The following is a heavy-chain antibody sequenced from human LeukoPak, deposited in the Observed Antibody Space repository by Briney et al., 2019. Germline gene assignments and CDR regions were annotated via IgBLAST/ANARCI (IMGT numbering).Heavy chain of an antibody. CDR2: VIPIFGTA. J-gene: IGHJ4*02. V-gene: IGHV1-69*13. CDR1: GGTFSSYA. D-gene: IGHD1-1*01. Sequence: GASVKVSCKASGGTFSSYAISWVRQAPGQGLEWMGGVIPIFGTANYAQKFQGRVTITADESASTAYMELSSLRSEDTAVYYCATDPVSSATTFDYWGQGTLVTVSS. CDR3: ATDPVSSATTFDY.